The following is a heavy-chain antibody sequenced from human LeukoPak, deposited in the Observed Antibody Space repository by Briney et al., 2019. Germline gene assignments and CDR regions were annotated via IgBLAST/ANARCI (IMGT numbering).Heavy chain of an antibody. CDR1: GFTFSSYG. Sequence: GGSLRLSCAASGFTFSSYGMHWVRQAPGKGLDWVSVIYSGGGTYYADSVRGGCTISRDNSNNKLYLQMNSLRAEDTAVYYCARRSGNHWGQGTLVTVSS. CDR3: ARRSGNH. V-gene: IGHV3-53*01. J-gene: IGHJ5*02. CDR2: IYSGGGT. D-gene: IGHD1-1*01.